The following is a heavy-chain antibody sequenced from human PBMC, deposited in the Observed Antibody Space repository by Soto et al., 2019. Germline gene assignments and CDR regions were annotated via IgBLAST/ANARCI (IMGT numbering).Heavy chain of an antibody. V-gene: IGHV3-23*01. CDR2: VSGGGGKT. Sequence: EVHLWESGGGLVQPGGSLRLSCAASGFTFSTYAMNWVRQAPGKGLEWVATVSGGGGKTYYADSVKGRFTISRDNSKNTLDLQMHSLRAEDTALYYCAKDGPYYDILTGFSERGNYFDYWGQGTLVTVSS. CDR1: GFTFSTYA. CDR3: AKDGPYYDILTGFSERGNYFDY. J-gene: IGHJ4*02. D-gene: IGHD3-9*01.